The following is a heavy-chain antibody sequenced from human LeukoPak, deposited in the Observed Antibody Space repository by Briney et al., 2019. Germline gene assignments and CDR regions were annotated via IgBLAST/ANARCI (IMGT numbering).Heavy chain of an antibody. D-gene: IGHD3-22*01. Sequence: GESLKISCKGSGYIFTSYYIGWVRQMPGKGLEWMGIIYAGDSDTRYSPSFQGQVTISADKSTNTAFLQWSSLKASDTAMYYCVRHLYYYDSSGGTYYFDYWGQGTLVTVSS. J-gene: IGHJ4*02. CDR1: GYIFTSYY. CDR3: VRHLYYYDSSGGTYYFDY. CDR2: IYAGDSDT. V-gene: IGHV5-51*01.